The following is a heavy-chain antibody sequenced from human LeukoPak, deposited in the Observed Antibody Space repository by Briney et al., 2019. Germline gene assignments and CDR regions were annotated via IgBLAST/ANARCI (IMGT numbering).Heavy chain of an antibody. Sequence: ASVKVSCKASGYTFTGYYMHWVRQAPGQGLEWMGWMNPNSGNTGYAQKFQGRVTTTRNTSISTAYMELSSLRSEDTAVYYCARDHYDSSGYYYFYYYYYMDVWGKGTTVTVSS. V-gene: IGHV1-8*02. CDR2: MNPNSGNT. CDR1: GYTFTGYY. D-gene: IGHD3-22*01. J-gene: IGHJ6*03. CDR3: ARDHYDSSGYYYFYYYYYMDV.